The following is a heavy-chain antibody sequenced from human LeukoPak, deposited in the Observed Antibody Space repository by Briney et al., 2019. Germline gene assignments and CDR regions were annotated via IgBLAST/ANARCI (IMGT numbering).Heavy chain of an antibody. J-gene: IGHJ4*02. Sequence: GGSLRLSCAASGFSFSNYAMSWVRQAPGKGLEWVSAISAGGSTFYAESVKGRFTISRDNSKNTLYLQMNSLRAEDTALYYCAKVDRYDFWSGYSSYYFDYWGQGTLVTVSS. CDR1: GFSFSNYA. V-gene: IGHV3-23*01. CDR3: AKVDRYDFWSGYSSYYFDY. CDR2: ISAGGST. D-gene: IGHD3-3*01.